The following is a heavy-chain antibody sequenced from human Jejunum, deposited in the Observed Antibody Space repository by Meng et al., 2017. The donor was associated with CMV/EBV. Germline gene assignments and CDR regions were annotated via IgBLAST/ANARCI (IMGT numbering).Heavy chain of an antibody. D-gene: IGHD7-27*01. Sequence: QVQLVQSGAEVKKPGSSVKVSCKASGGTFSSYAISWVRQAPGQGLEWVGWISLGNGQTVYGHKVQGRVTVTTDTSTSTACMELRSLRSDDTATYYCARDVWGFDYWGQGTLVTVSS. V-gene: IGHV1-18*01. J-gene: IGHJ4*02. CDR2: ISLGNGQT. CDR1: GGTFSSYA. CDR3: ARDVWGFDY.